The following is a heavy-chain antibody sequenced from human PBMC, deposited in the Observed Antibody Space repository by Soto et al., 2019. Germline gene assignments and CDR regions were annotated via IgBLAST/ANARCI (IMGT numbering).Heavy chain of an antibody. CDR2: IYYSGSS. CDR3: ARVGGINWFDP. D-gene: IGHD3-16*01. CDR1: GGSISSGGYY. V-gene: IGHV4-31*03. J-gene: IGHJ5*02. Sequence: QVQLQESGPGLVKPSQTLSLTCTVSGGSISSGGYYWSWIRQHPGKGLEWIGYIYYSGSSYNNPSHKRRVTISVDTSKNQLSLKLSSVTAADTAVYYCARVGGINWFDPWGQGTLVTVSS.